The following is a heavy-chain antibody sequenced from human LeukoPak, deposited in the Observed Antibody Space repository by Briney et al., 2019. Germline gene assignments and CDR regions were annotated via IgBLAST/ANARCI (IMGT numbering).Heavy chain of an antibody. J-gene: IGHJ3*02. CDR2: INVITGYI. V-gene: IGHV3-21*01. D-gene: IGHD1-26*01. CDR1: GFSFENYN. CDR3: ARDRSGSSSVDDAFDI. Sequence: GGSLRLSCAASGFSFENYNMNWVRQDPGKGLEWVAYINVITGYIYYADSLKGRFTISRDNAKKSLFLEMNSLRVEDTAVYYCARDRSGSSSVDDAFDIWGQGIMVTVSS.